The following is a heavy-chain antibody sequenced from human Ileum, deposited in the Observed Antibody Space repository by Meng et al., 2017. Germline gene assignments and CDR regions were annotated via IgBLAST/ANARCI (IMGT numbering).Heavy chain of an antibody. CDR3: ARDRGGSYYFDY. V-gene: IGHV4-31*03. D-gene: IGHD2-15*01. J-gene: IGHJ4*02. CDR1: GGSIGSAAYY. Sequence: QVQLQESGPGLVKASQTLSLTCTVSGGSIGSAAYYWPWIRQHPAKGLEWIGYIHYTGSTSYNPSLESRTSTSIDTSNNQFSLKVTSVTAADTAVYYCARDRGGSYYFDYWGQGTLVTVSS. CDR2: IHYTGST.